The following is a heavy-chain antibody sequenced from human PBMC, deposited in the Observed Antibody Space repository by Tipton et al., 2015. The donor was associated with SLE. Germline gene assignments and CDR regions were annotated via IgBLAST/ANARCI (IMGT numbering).Heavy chain of an antibody. CDR3: ARRGTPGLEI. D-gene: IGHD1-1*01. V-gene: IGHV4-34*01. Sequence: LSLTCAVYGGSFSGYYWSWIRQPPGKGLEWIGEINHSGSTNYNPSLKSRVTISVDTSKNQFSLRLSSVTAADTAVYYCARRGTPGLEIWGQGTMVTVSS. CDR2: INHSGST. CDR1: GGSFSGYY. J-gene: IGHJ3*02.